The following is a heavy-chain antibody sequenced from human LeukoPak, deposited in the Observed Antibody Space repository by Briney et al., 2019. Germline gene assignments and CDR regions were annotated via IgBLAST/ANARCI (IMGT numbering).Heavy chain of an antibody. V-gene: IGHV3-23*01. CDR2: ISVSGGST. J-gene: IGHJ3*02. Sequence: PGGSLRLACSASGFTFSSYAISSVRQAPGKGLEWVSAISVSGGSTTYADSVKGRFTISRDNSKNTRYLQMNSLRAEATAASYCARDRNWIFRLRDVFDIWGQGTMVTVSS. CDR1: GFTFSSYA. CDR3: ARDRNWIFRLRDVFDI. D-gene: IGHD1-1*01.